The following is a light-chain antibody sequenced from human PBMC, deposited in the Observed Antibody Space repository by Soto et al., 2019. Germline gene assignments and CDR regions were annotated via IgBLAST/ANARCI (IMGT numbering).Light chain of an antibody. CDR1: QGISSY. J-gene: IGKJ5*01. Sequence: IQLARSALSLSASVGDRVTITCRASQGISSYLAWYQQKPGKAPKLLIYDASDLETGVPSRFSGSGSGTGFTFTISSLQPEDFATYYCQQYESLPLTFGQGTRLEIK. CDR3: QQYESLPLT. V-gene: IGKV1-33*01. CDR2: DAS.